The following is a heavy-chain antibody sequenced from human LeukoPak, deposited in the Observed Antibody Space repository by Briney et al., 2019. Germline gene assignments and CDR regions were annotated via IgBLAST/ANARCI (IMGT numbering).Heavy chain of an antibody. Sequence: SETLSLTCTVSGGSISSYYRSWIRQPPGKGLEWIGYIYYSGSTNYNPSLKSRVTISVDTSKNQFSLKLSSVTAADTAVYYCARGSDFWSGYDYYYYYMDVWGKGTTVTVSS. J-gene: IGHJ6*03. CDR1: GGSISSYY. CDR3: ARGSDFWSGYDYYYYYMDV. V-gene: IGHV4-59*01. D-gene: IGHD3-3*01. CDR2: IYYSGST.